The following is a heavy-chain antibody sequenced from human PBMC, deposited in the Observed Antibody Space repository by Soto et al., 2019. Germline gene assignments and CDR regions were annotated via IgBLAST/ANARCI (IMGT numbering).Heavy chain of an antibody. V-gene: IGHV3-48*01. Sequence: PGGFLRLSCAASGFTFSGYSMNWVRQAPGKGLEWVSYISSSSSTIYYADSVKGRFTISRDNAKNSLYLQMNSLRAEDTAVYYCAVPFYVEFRMDVWGKGTTVTVSS. J-gene: IGHJ6*03. CDR2: ISSSSSTI. CDR3: AVPFYVEFRMDV. CDR1: GFTFSGYS. D-gene: IGHD3-10*02.